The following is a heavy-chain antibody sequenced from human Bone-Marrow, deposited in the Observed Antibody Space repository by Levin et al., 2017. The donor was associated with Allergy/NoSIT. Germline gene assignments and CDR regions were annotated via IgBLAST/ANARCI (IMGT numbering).Heavy chain of an antibody. J-gene: IGHJ6*02. D-gene: IGHD2-15*01. CDR1: GFTFSSYA. CDR2: ISGSGGST. Sequence: ASVKVSCAASGFTFSSYAMSWVRQAPGKGLEWVSDISGSGGSTYNADSVKGRFTISRDNSKNTLYLQMNSLRAEDTAVYYCAKGEGYYNYYNAMDVWGQGTTVTVS. V-gene: IGHV3-23*01. CDR3: AKGEGYYNYYNAMDV.